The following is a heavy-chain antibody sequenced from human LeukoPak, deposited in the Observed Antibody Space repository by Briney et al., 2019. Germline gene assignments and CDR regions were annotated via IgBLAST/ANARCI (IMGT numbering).Heavy chain of an antibody. CDR1: AFTFSTST. D-gene: IGHD2/OR15-2a*01. CDR3: VRIPNSADFPNWFDP. V-gene: IGHV3-21*01. Sequence: PVGSLRLSCAASAFTFSTSTMNWVRQAPGKGLEWVSSISGGSDYIYYADSVKGRFTISRDNAKNSLYLQMNSLRGEDTAVYYCVRIPNSADFPNWFDPWGQGTLVTVSS. J-gene: IGHJ5*02. CDR2: ISGGSDYI.